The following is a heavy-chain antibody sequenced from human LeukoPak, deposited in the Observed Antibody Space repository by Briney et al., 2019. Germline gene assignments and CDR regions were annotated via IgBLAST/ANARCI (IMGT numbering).Heavy chain of an antibody. CDR1: GFTVSSNY. V-gene: IGHV3-53*01. D-gene: IGHD6-19*01. CDR3: ARDYGVAEGY. Sequence: PGGSLRLSCAASGFTVSSNYMSWVRQAPGKGLEWVSVIYSGGSTYYADSVKGRFTISRDNSKNTLYLHMNSLRAEDAAVYYCARDYGVAEGYWGQGTLVTVSS. J-gene: IGHJ4*02. CDR2: IYSGGST.